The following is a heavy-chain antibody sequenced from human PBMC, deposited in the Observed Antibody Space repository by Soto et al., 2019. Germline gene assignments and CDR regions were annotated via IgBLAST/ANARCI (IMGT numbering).Heavy chain of an antibody. J-gene: IGHJ4*02. V-gene: IGHV4-39*01. CDR2: IYYSGST. CDR3: ARHKGKYSGYELISISNY. CDR1: GGSISSSSYY. D-gene: IGHD5-12*01. Sequence: SETLSLTCTLSGGSISSSSYYWGWIRQPPGKGLEWIGSIYYSGSTYYNPSLKSRVTISVDTSKNQFSLKLSSVTAGDTAVYYCARHKGKYSGYELISISNYCGQGTLVTVSS.